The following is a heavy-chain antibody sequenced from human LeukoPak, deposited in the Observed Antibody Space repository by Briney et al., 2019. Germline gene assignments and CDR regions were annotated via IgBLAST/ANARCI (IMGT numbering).Heavy chain of an antibody. J-gene: IGHJ3*02. V-gene: IGHV4-61*02. CDR3: AREGDSSSRNAFDI. Sequence: SETLSLTCTVSGGSISSGSYYWRWIRQPAGKGLEWIGRIYTSGSTNYNPSLKSRVTISVDTSKNQFSLKLSSVTAADTAVYYCAREGDSSSRNAFDIWGQGTMVTVSS. D-gene: IGHD6-13*01. CDR1: GGSISSGSYY. CDR2: IYTSGST.